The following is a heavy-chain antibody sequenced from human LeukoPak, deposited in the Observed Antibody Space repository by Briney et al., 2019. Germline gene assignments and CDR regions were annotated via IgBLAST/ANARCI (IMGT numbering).Heavy chain of an antibody. D-gene: IGHD6-19*01. CDR1: GYSISSGYY. CDR3: ARSVAGMRGYFDY. Sequence: SETLSLTCTVSGYSISSGYYWGWIRQPPGKGLEWIGSIYYSGSTYYNPSLKSRVTISVNTSKNQFSLKLSSVTAADTAVYYCARSVAGMRGYFDYWGQGTLVTVSS. CDR2: IYYSGST. J-gene: IGHJ4*02. V-gene: IGHV4-38-2*02.